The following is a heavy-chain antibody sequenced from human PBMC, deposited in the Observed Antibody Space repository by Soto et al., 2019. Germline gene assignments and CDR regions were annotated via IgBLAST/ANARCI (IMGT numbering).Heavy chain of an antibody. Sequence: SETLSLPCIVSGGSLSNYYWSWIRQPTGKGLEWIGRIYTGGSINQNPSLKSRVTMSVDTSKQQFSLKLTSVTAADTAVYYCARYFDSSGFSPNCFDPSGPAILVTVSS. V-gene: IGHV4-4*07. D-gene: IGHD3-22*01. CDR3: ARYFDSSGFSPNCFDP. CDR1: GGSLSNYY. CDR2: IYTGGSI. J-gene: IGHJ5*02.